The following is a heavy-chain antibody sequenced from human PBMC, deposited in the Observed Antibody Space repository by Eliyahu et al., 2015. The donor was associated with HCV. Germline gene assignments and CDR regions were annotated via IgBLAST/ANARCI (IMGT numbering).Heavy chain of an antibody. CDR3: VRDGYNHIPFDL. J-gene: IGHJ3*01. CDR1: GFTLNTYA. V-gene: IGHV3-23*04. Sequence: VQLVESGGNLVQPGGSLRLSCAASGFTLNTYAMNWVRQAPGKGLEWVSGMSGTGANIYYSDSVKGRFTISRDDFKNTLSLQVNSLRVEDTAVYYCVRDGYNHIPFDLWGQGTVVTVSS. D-gene: IGHD5-24*01. CDR2: MSGTGANI.